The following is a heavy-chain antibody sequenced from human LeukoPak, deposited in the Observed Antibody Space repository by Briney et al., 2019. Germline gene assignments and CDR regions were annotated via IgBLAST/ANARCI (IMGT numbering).Heavy chain of an antibody. CDR2: LYSGGTT. CDR3: AREDSGRDGFDY. CDR1: GFTVSSKY. J-gene: IGHJ4*02. D-gene: IGHD5-24*01. Sequence: GGSLRLSCAASGFTVSSKYMSWLRQAPGKGLEWVSVLYSGGTTYYADSVRGRFTISRDNSKNTLYLQMNSLRAEDTAVYYCAREDSGRDGFDYWGQGTLVTVSS. V-gene: IGHV3-66*01.